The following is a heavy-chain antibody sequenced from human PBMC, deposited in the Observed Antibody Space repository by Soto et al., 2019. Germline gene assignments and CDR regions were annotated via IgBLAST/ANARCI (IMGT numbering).Heavy chain of an antibody. V-gene: IGHV3-48*01. D-gene: IGHD2-15*01. CDR3: ARDPVVVVDYYYYGMDV. CDR2: ISSSSSTI. CDR1: GFTFSSYS. J-gene: IGHJ6*02. Sequence: GGSLRLSCAASGFTFSSYSMNWVRQAPGKGLEWVSYISSSSSTIYYADSVKGRFTISRDNAKNSLYLQMNSLRAEDTAVYYCARDPVVVVDYYYYGMDVWGQGTTVTVSS.